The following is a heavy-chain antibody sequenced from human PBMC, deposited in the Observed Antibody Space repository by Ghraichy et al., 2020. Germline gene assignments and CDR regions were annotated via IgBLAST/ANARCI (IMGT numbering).Heavy chain of an antibody. J-gene: IGHJ4*02. CDR3: ARVPRSGYYSYFDY. D-gene: IGHD3-22*01. CDR1: GFIVSSNY. V-gene: IGHV3-53*01. Sequence: GGSLRLSCAASGFIVSSNYMSWVRQAPGKGLEWVSVIYSGGSTYYADSVKGRFTISRDNSKNTLYLQMNSLRAEDTAVYYCARVPRSGYYSYFDYWGQGTLVTVSS. CDR2: IYSGGST.